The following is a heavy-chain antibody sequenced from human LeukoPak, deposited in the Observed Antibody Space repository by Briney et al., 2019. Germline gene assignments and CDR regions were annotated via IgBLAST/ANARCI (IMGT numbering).Heavy chain of an antibody. Sequence: PGRSLRLSCAASGFTFDDYAMHWVRQAPGKGLEWVSSTSWDSGHSVHADAVQGRFTISRDNAKNSLYLQMNNLRPEDTALYYCIKDLRLDLHLDTFEIWGQGTMVTVSS. CDR1: GFTFDDYA. J-gene: IGHJ3*02. D-gene: IGHD1-7*01. CDR3: IKDLRLDLHLDTFEI. V-gene: IGHV3-9*01. CDR2: TSWDSGHS.